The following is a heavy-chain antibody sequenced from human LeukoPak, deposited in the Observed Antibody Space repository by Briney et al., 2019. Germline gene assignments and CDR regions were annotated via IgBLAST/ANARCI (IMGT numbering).Heavy chain of an antibody. CDR1: GYTFTHSW. J-gene: IGHJ4*02. CDR3: ARQSIGTGDCYYFDY. D-gene: IGHD2-21*02. Sequence: KVSCKASGYTFTHSWIGWVRQMPGKGLEWVGVVFPGDSDTRYSPSFQGQVTISADKSTMTAYLQWSGLKASDTAIYYCARQSIGTGDCYYFDYWGQGTLVTVSS. CDR2: VFPGDSDT. V-gene: IGHV5-51*01.